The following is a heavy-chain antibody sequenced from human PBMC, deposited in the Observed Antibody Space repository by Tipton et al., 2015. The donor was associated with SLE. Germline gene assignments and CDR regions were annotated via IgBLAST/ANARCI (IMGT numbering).Heavy chain of an antibody. CDR3: ASRTDLFRGSDVVHI. V-gene: IGHV4-39*01. CDR1: GGSMYSSTYY. Sequence: TLSLTCTVSGGSMYSSTYYWGWIRRPPGKGLEWIGRISSSGGTSYNPSLKSRVTMSVDTSNNQFSLKLNSMSAADTAVYYCASRTDLFRGSDVVHIWGQGTMVSVSS. D-gene: IGHD2-21*01. CDR2: ISSSGGT. J-gene: IGHJ3*02.